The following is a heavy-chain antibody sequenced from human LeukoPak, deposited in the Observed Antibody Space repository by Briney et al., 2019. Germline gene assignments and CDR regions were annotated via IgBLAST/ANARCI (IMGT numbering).Heavy chain of an antibody. CDR1: GFTVSSNY. J-gene: IGHJ4*02. CDR2: IYRGGNT. Sequence: HPGGSLRLSCAASGFTVSSNYMSWVRQAPGKGLEWVSVIYRGGNTGYADSVKGRFTISRDNSTNTVYLQMNSLRVDDTAVYYCARVGYFDNTGLDYWGQGTLVTVSS. CDR3: ARVGYFDNTGLDY. D-gene: IGHD3-22*01. V-gene: IGHV3-66*01.